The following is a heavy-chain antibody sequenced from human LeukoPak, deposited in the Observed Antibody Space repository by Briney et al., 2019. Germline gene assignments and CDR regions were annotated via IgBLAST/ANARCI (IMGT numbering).Heavy chain of an antibody. J-gene: IGHJ4*02. CDR1: GGSISSYY. D-gene: IGHD6-19*01. V-gene: IGHV4-59*12. CDR3: AREFPLGYIAVAGTPYFDY. CDR2: IYYSGST. Sequence: SETLSLTCTVSGGSISSYYWSWIRQPPGKGLEWIGYIYYSGSTNYNPSLKSRVTISVDTSKNQFSLKLSSVTAADTAVYYCAREFPLGYIAVAGTPYFDYWGQGTLVTVSS.